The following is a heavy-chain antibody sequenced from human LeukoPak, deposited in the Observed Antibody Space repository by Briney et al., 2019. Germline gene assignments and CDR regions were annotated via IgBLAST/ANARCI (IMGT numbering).Heavy chain of an antibody. D-gene: IGHD5-12*01. CDR2: ISYDGKNE. CDR3: AREIVRLRLTDY. Sequence: VAVISYDGKNEYYTDSVKGRFTISRDNAKNTVYLQMNSLRAEDTAVYYCAREIVRLRLTDYWGQGTLVTVSS. J-gene: IGHJ4*02. V-gene: IGHV3-33*05.